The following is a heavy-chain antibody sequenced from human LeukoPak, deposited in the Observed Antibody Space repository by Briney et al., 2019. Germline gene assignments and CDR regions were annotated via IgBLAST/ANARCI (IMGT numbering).Heavy chain of an antibody. V-gene: IGHV3-23*01. CDR3: ARGYSHNSGGWLDP. CDR2: LTDSGDAT. D-gene: IGHD5-12*01. CDR1: GFTFSHYA. J-gene: IGHJ5*02. Sequence: GGSLRLSCAVSGFTFSHYAMSWVRQAPRTGLEWAGSLTDSGDATYYADSVKGRLTISRDNSNSTLYLHISGLRDEDTAVYYCARGYSHNSGGWLDPWGQGTLVTVSS.